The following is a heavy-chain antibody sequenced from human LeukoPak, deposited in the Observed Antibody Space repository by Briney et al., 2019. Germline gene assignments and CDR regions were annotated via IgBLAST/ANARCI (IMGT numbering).Heavy chain of an antibody. CDR3: ARERSGWKGKYYFDY. D-gene: IGHD6-19*01. CDR2: ISAYNGNT. V-gene: IGHV1-18*01. CDR1: GYTFTSYG. Sequence: ASVKVSCKASGYTFTSYGISWVRQAPGQGLEWMGWISAYNGNTNYAQKLQGRVTMTTDTSTSTAYMELRSLRSDDTAVYYCARERSGWKGKYYFDYWGQGTLVTVSS. J-gene: IGHJ4*02.